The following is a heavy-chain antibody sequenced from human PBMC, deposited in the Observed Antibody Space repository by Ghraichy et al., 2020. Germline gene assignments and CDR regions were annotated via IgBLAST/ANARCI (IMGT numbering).Heavy chain of an antibody. CDR1: GGSISSYY. V-gene: IGHV4-4*09. CDR2: IYTSGST. Sequence: SETLSLTCTVSGGSISSYYWSWIRQPPGKGLEWIGYIYTSGSTNYNPSLQSRVAISEDTSKNHFSLKLRSVTATDTAVYYCARHRGIAVAGTFDLWGQGTLVTVSS. J-gene: IGHJ5*02. CDR3: ARHRGIAVAGTFDL. D-gene: IGHD6-19*01.